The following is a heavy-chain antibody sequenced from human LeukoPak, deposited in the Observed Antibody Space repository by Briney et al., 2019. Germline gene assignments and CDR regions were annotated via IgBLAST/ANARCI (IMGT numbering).Heavy chain of an antibody. CDR3: ARDSTTVVTSFDY. D-gene: IGHD4-23*01. CDR1: GSTFSSYS. Sequence: GGSLRLSCAASGSTFSSYSMNWVRQAPGKGLEWVSSISSSSSYIYYADSVKGRFTISRDNAKNSLYLQMNSLRAGDTAVYYCARDSTTVVTSFDYWGQGTLVTVSS. V-gene: IGHV3-21*01. CDR2: ISSSSSYI. J-gene: IGHJ4*02.